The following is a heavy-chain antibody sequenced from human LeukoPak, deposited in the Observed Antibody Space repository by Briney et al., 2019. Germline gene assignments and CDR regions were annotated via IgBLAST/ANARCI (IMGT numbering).Heavy chain of an antibody. CDR2: FDPEDGET. CDR1: GYTLTELS. D-gene: IGHD3-10*01. Sequence: ASVKVSCKVSGYTLTELSMHWVRQAPGKGLEWMGGFDPEDGETIYAQKFQGRVTMTEDTSTDTAYMELSSLRSEDTAVYYCATNYYGSGSYDWFDPWGQGTLVTVSS. J-gene: IGHJ5*02. CDR3: ATNYYGSGSYDWFDP. V-gene: IGHV1-24*01.